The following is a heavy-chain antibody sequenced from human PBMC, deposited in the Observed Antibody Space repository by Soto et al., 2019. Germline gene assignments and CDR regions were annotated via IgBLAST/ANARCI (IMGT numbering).Heavy chain of an antibody. CDR2: INDSGNI. D-gene: IGHD3-10*01. V-gene: IGHV4-34*01. J-gene: IGHJ6*03. CDR3: ARGVILWFGELSRRGGYHSDMDV. Sequence: QVQLQQWGAGLLKPSETLSLTCAVYGGSFSGYQWSWIRQTPGKGLEWIGEINDSGNINYNPSLKSRVPSLLDTPKKQLSLKLSSVTAAASAVYLCARGVILWFGELSRRGGYHSDMDVWGNGTSVTVSS. CDR1: GGSFSGYQ.